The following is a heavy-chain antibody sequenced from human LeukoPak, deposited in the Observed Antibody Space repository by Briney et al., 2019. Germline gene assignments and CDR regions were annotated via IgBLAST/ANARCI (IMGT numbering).Heavy chain of an antibody. CDR2: ISSSSSYI. CDR1: GFTFSSYS. CDR3: ARWTLQLTFEY. D-gene: IGHD4-11*01. Sequence: GGSLRLSCAASGFTFSSYSMNWVRQAPGKWLEWVSSISSSSSYIYYADSVKGRFTISRDNAKNSLYLQMNSLRAEDTAVYYCARWTLQLTFEYWGQGTLVTVSS. J-gene: IGHJ4*02. V-gene: IGHV3-21*01.